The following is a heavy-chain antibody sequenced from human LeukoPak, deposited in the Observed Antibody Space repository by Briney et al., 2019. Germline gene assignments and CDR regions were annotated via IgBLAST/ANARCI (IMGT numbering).Heavy chain of an antibody. V-gene: IGHV3-23*01. CDR1: GFTFSSYA. J-gene: IGHJ4*02. Sequence: GGSLRLSCGASGFTFSSYAMSWVRQAPGKGLEWVSGISGSDGYTYYADSVKGRFTISRDNAKNSLYLQMNSLRAEDTAVYYCARETDSTLFDYWGQGTLVTVSS. D-gene: IGHD2-2*01. CDR3: ARETDSTLFDY. CDR2: ISGSDGYT.